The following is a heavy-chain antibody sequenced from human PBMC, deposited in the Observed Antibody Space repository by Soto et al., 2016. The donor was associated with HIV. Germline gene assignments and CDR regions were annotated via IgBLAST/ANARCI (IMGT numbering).Heavy chain of an antibody. CDR3: ARGGHTTLLSPFDY. V-gene: IGHV1-69*13. D-gene: IGHD1-1*01. CDR2: IIPMFGTA. Sequence: QVQLVQSGAEVKKPGSSVKVSCKASGGTFSRYGISWVRQAPGQGLEWMGGIIPMFGTANYTQKFQDRVTITADESTSTAYMELNSLRSEDTAVYYCARGGHTTLLSPFDYWGQGTLVIVSS. J-gene: IGHJ4*02. CDR1: GGTFSRYG.